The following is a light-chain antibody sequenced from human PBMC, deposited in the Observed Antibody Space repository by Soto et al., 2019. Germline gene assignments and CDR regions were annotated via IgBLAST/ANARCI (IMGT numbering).Light chain of an antibody. CDR3: QQYNSFTWT. J-gene: IGKJ1*01. CDR2: TSS. Sequence: DIHMTQPPASLSASVGDRVTISCRASQSIGRNLNWYQQKAGKAPTLLMFTSSNLQSGVPSRFSGSGSGTEFTLTISSLQPDDFATYYCQQYNSFTWTFGQGTKVDIK. CDR1: QSIGRN. V-gene: IGKV1-39*01.